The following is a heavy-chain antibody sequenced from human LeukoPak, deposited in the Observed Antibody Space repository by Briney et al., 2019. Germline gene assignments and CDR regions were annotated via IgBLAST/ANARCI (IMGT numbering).Heavy chain of an antibody. CDR3: ARVSVYSSGKAFDY. CDR1: GFTFISYS. V-gene: IGHV3-21*01. CDR2: ISSSSSYI. Sequence: WGSLRLSCAASGFTFISYSMNWVGQAPGKGLEWVSSISSSSSYIYYADSVKGRFTISRDNAENSLYLQMNSLRAEDTAVYYCARVSVYSSGKAFDYWGQGTLVTVSS. D-gene: IGHD6-19*01. J-gene: IGHJ4*02.